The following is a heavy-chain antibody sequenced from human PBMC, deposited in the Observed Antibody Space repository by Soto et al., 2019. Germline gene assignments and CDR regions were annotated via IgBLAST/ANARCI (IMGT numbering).Heavy chain of an antibody. D-gene: IGHD6-13*01. CDR1: GFTFSSYA. V-gene: IGHV3-23*01. CDR3: ARKGPGTYFDY. J-gene: IGHJ4*02. CDR2: VSGSGGST. Sequence: VGSLRLSCAASGFTFSSYAMRWVRQAPGKGLEWVSAVSGSGGSTYYADSVKGRFTISRDNSKNTLYLQMNSLRAEDTAVYYCARKGPGTYFDYWGQGTLVPVSS.